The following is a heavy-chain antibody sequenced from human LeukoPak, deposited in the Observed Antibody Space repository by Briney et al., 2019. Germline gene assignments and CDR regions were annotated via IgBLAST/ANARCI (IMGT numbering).Heavy chain of an antibody. Sequence: GGSLRLSCAASGFTFSTYAMHWVRQAPGKGLEYVSAISSNGGDTCYANSVKGRFTISRDNSKNMLYLQMGSLRPEDMAVYYCARVWDSGSYLGFDYWGQGTLVTVSS. V-gene: IGHV3-64*01. CDR1: GFTFSTYA. J-gene: IGHJ4*02. CDR2: ISSNGGDT. CDR3: ARVWDSGSYLGFDY. D-gene: IGHD1-26*01.